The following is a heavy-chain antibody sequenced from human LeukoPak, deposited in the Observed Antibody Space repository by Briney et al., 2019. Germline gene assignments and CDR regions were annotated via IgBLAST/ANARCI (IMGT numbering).Heavy chain of an antibody. Sequence: GGSLRLSCAASGFTFDHYTMHWVRQAPGKGLEWVSLISWDGGSTYYADSVKGRFTISRDNSKNSLSLQMNSLRAEDTALYYCAKDGKNYFDYWGQGTLVTVSS. V-gene: IGHV3-43*01. CDR1: GFTFDHYT. J-gene: IGHJ4*02. CDR3: AKDGKNYFDY. CDR2: ISWDGGST.